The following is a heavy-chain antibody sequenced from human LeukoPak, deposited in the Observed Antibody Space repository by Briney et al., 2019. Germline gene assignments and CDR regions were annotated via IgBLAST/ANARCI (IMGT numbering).Heavy chain of an antibody. CDR2: ISSSSSTI. Sequence: GGSLRLSCAASGFTFSSYSMNWVRQAPGKGLEWVSYISSSSSTIYYADSVKGRFTISRDYAKNSLYLQMNSLRAEDTAVYYCAREELGPDAFDIWGQGTMVTVSS. CDR3: AREELGPDAFDI. D-gene: IGHD7-27*01. J-gene: IGHJ3*02. V-gene: IGHV3-48*01. CDR1: GFTFSSYS.